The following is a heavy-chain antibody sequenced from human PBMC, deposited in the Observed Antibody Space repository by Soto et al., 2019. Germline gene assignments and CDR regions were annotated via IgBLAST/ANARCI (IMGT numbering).Heavy chain of an antibody. CDR2: LNPNSGDT. CDR3: ATTVGGTSLY. Sequence: QVQLVQSGAEVKKPGASVKVSCKASGYTFSSYDINWVRQATGQGLEWMGWLNPNSGDTGHAPKFQGRVILTRSTPIASADLGLTSRPSGPTPGSYCATTVGGTSLYWGAGALVTAS. CDR1: GYTFSSYD. V-gene: IGHV1-8*01. D-gene: IGHD2-15*01. J-gene: IGHJ4*02.